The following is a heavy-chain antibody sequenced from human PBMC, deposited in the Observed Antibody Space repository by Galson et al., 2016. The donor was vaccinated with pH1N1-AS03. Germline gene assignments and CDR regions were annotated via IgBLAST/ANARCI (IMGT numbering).Heavy chain of an antibody. D-gene: IGHD2-2*01. J-gene: IGHJ4*02. CDR2: INSDGSST. Sequence: SLRLSCAASGFTFSSSWMHWVRQAPGKGLVWVSRINSDGSSTNYADSVKGRFTISRDNAKNTLYLQMNSLRVEDTAVYYCARGWIGCTSTSCYGVGYWGQGTLVTVSS. V-gene: IGHV3-74*01. CDR1: GFTFSSSW. CDR3: ARGWIGCTSTSCYGVGY.